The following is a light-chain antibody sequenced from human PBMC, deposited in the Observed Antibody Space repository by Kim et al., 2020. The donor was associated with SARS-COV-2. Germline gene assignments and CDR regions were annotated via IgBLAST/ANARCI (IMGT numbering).Light chain of an antibody. CDR1: QSVGSN. CDR2: GAS. Sequence: EKVMTQSPATLSVSPGERATLSCRASQSVGSNLAWYQQKPGQAPRLVIYGASTRATGIPATFSGSGSGTEFTLTISSLQSEDFALYYCHQYNSWPGTFGQGTKVDIK. V-gene: IGKV3-15*01. J-gene: IGKJ1*01. CDR3: HQYNSWPGT.